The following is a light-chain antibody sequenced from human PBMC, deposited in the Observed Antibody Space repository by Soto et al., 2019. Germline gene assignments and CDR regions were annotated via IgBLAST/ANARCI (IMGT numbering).Light chain of an antibody. J-gene: IGKJ1*01. CDR3: QQYNSFWT. Sequence: DIQMTQSPSTLSASVGDRVTITCRASQSISSSLAWYQQKPGKAPKLLIYKASSLESGVPSRFSRSGSGTEFTLTISSVQPDDFAPYYCQQYNSFWTFGQGTKVEI. CDR1: QSISSS. CDR2: KAS. V-gene: IGKV1-5*03.